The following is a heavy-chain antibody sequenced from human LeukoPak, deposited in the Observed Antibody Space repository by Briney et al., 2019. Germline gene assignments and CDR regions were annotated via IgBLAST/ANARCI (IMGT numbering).Heavy chain of an antibody. V-gene: IGHV1-24*01. J-gene: IGHJ4*02. CDR2: FHLEDGET. CDR1: GYTLNELS. CDR3: ATESFSYCTTTTCYFDY. D-gene: IGHD2-2*01. Sequence: ASVKVSCKVSGYTLNELSIHWVRQAPGKGLEWMGGFHLEDGETIYAQQFQGRVTMTEDTSIDTAFMELSSLRSEDTAVYYCATESFSYCTTTTCYFDYWGQGTLVTVSS.